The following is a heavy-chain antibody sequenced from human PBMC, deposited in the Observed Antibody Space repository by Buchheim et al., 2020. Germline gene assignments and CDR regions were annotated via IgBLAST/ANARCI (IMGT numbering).Heavy chain of an antibody. J-gene: IGHJ4*02. CDR3: TDLFDY. Sequence: EVQLLESGGGLVQPGGSLRLSCAASGFDFSNYAMSWVRQGPGKGLEWVSAINAVSTSTYYADSVKGRFTISRDNSRKTLYLQMNNLRDEDTALYYCTDLFDYWGQGAL. CDR2: INAVSTST. CDR1: GFDFSNYA. V-gene: IGHV3-23*01.